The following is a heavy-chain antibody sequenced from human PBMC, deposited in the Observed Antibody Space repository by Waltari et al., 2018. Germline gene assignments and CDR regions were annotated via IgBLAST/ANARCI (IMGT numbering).Heavy chain of an antibody. D-gene: IGHD3-22*01. V-gene: IGHV4-38-2*02. CDR3: ARDLFYYDSSGDWYFDL. Sequence: QVQLQESGPGLVKPSETLSLTCAVSGYSSSSGYYWGWHRQPPGKGLEWIGSIYHSGSTYYNPSLKSRVTISVDTSKNQFSLKLSSVTAADTAVYYCARDLFYYDSSGDWYFDLWGRGTLVTVSS. CDR1: GYSSSSGYY. J-gene: IGHJ2*01. CDR2: IYHSGST.